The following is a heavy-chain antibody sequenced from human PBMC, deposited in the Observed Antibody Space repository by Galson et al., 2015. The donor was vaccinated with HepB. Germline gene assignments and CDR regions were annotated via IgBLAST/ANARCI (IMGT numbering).Heavy chain of an antibody. Sequence: SVKVSCKVSGYTLTELSMHWVRQAPGKGLEWMGGFDPEDGETIYAQKFQGRVTMTEDTSTDTAYMELSSLRSEDTAVYYCATSSQTPTIVGANGGAFDIWGQGTMVTVSS. V-gene: IGHV1-24*01. CDR3: ATSSQTPTIVGANGGAFDI. D-gene: IGHD1-26*01. CDR1: GYTLTELS. J-gene: IGHJ3*02. CDR2: FDPEDGET.